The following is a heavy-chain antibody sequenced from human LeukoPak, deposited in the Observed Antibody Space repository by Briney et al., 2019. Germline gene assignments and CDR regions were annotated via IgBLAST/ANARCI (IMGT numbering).Heavy chain of an antibody. V-gene: IGHV1-2*02. Sequence: ASVKVSCKASGYTFTGYYMHWVRQAPGQGLEWMGWINPNSGGTNYAQKFQGRVTMTRDTSISTAYMELSRLRSDDTAVYYCARDHPGVGATVAFDIWGQGTMVTVSS. CDR3: ARDHPGVGATVAFDI. CDR2: INPNSGGT. J-gene: IGHJ3*02. CDR1: GYTFTGYY. D-gene: IGHD1-26*01.